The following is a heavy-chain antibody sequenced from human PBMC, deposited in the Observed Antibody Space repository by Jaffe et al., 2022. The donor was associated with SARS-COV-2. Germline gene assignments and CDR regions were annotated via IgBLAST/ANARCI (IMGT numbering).Heavy chain of an antibody. CDR2: ISYDGSNK. J-gene: IGHJ6*02. V-gene: IGHV3-30*18. CDR3: AKDLRYFDWLYPYYYYYGMDV. CDR1: GFTFSSYG. D-gene: IGHD3-9*01. Sequence: QVQLVESGGGVVQPGRSLRLSCAASGFTFSSYGMHWVRQAPGKGLEWVAVISYDGSNKYYADSVKGRFTISRDNSKNTLYLQMNSLRAEDTAVYYCAKDLRYFDWLYPYYYYYGMDVWGQGTTVTVSS.